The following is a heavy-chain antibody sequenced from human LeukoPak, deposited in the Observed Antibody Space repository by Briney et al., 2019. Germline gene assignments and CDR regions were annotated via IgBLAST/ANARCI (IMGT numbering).Heavy chain of an antibody. V-gene: IGHV3-15*01. Sequence: GGSLRLSCGVSGFNFNDAWMSWVRQAPGKGLEWVGRLKSRGGGQTADYSAPVKGRFIVSRDDSRNMFYLQLNSLKIEDTAVYFCCWERDVSFGRRVGHWGQGTLVTVAS. D-gene: IGHD1-26*01. J-gene: IGHJ4*02. CDR2: LKSRGGGQTA. CDR3: CWERDVSFGRRVGH. CDR1: GFNFNDAW.